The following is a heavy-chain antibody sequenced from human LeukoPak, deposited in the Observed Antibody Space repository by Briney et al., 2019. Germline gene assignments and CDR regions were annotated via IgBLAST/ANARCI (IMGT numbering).Heavy chain of an antibody. Sequence: SETLSLTCAVYGGSFSGYYWSWIRQPPGKWLEWIGEINHSGSTNYNPSLKSRVTISVDTSKNQFSLKLSSVTAADTAVYYCARVQSRLSWFDPWGQGTLVTVSS. J-gene: IGHJ5*02. CDR1: GGSFSGYY. V-gene: IGHV4-34*01. CDR3: ARVQSRLSWFDP. CDR2: INHSGST.